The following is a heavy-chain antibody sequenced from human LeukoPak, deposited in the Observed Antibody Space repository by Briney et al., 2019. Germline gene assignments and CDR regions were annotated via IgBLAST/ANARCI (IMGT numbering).Heavy chain of an antibody. CDR1: GFSFSGYA. CDR3: AGGGDYYDSSGHTNWFDP. Sequence: PGGSLRLSCVGSGFSFSGYAMKWVRQRPGKGLEWVSAISGSGFRRYYADSVKGRFTVSRDNVNNTLFLKINDLRVEDTAVYYCAGGGDYYDSSGHTNWFDPWGQGTLVTVSS. J-gene: IGHJ5*02. CDR2: ISGSGFRR. D-gene: IGHD3-3*01. V-gene: IGHV3-23*01.